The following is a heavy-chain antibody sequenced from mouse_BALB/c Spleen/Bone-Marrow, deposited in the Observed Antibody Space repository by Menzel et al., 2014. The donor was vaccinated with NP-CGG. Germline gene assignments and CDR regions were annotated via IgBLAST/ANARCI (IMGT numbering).Heavy chain of an antibody. CDR1: GYTFTSYV. J-gene: IGHJ3*01. D-gene: IGHD2-10*01. CDR3: ARSTSYSFAY. V-gene: IGHV1-14*01. Sequence: VQLQQSGPELVKPGASVKMSCKASGYTFTSYVMHWVQQKPGQGLEWIGYINHYNDGTKYNEKFKGKATLTSDNSSSTAYMELSSLASDDSAVYYCARSTSYSFAYWGQGTLFTVSA. CDR2: INHYNDGT.